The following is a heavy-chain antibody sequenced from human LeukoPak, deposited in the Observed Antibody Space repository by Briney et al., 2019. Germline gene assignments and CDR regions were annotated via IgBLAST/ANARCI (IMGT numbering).Heavy chain of an antibody. Sequence: PGGSLRLSCAASGFTFSSYWMSWVRQAPGKGLEWVANIKQDGSEKYYVDSVKGRFTISRDNAKNSLYLQMNSLRAEDTAVYYCARDLKPAWDSGGYHFDYWGQGTLVTVSS. CDR1: GFTFSSYW. V-gene: IGHV3-7*01. CDR3: ARDLKPAWDSGGYHFDY. J-gene: IGHJ4*02. D-gene: IGHD3-22*01. CDR2: IKQDGSEK.